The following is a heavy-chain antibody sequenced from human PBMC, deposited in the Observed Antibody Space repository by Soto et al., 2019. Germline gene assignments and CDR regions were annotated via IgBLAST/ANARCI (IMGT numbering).Heavy chain of an antibody. CDR1: GGSISGSYYY. Sequence: SETLSLTCAVSGGSISGSYYYWAWLRQSPGKGPEWIGSVFYTGFTPYNPSLESRVSVSVDTSKSQFSLKLSAVTAADTAVYYCATSQKGYNWNYFDHWGQGALVTVSS. CDR2: VFYTGFT. V-gene: IGHV4-39*01. D-gene: IGHD1-20*01. CDR3: ATSQKGYNWNYFDH. J-gene: IGHJ4*02.